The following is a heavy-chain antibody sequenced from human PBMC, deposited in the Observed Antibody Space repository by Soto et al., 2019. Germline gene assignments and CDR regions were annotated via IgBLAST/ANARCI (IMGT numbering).Heavy chain of an antibody. CDR1: GFTFSSYA. CDR3: ARAGYCSGGSCYGAPLYYYYYMDV. V-gene: IGHV3-23*01. J-gene: IGHJ6*03. CDR2: ISGSGGST. D-gene: IGHD2-15*01. Sequence: GGSLRLSCAASGFTFSSYAMSWVRQAPGKGLEWVSAISGSGGSTYYADSVKGRFTISRDNSKNTLYLQMNSLRAEDTAVYYCARAGYCSGGSCYGAPLYYYYYMDVWGKGTAVTVSS.